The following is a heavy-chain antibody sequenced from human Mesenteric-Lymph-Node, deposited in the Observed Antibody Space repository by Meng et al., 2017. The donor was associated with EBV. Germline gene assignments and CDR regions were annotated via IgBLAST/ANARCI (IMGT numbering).Heavy chain of an antibody. V-gene: IGHV3-21*01. CDR2: ISNNNYYI. CDR1: GFTFGTYS. J-gene: IGHJ4*02. D-gene: IGHD3-16*01. CDR3: ARENYYDSFEGGADY. Sequence: EQQLVESGGGLVKPWGSLRLSCAASGFTFGTYSMNCVRQAPGKGLEWVSSISNNNYYIYYTASVQGRFTISRDNAKMSLYLQMNSLRAEDTAVYYCARENYYDSFEGGADYWGQGTLVTVSS.